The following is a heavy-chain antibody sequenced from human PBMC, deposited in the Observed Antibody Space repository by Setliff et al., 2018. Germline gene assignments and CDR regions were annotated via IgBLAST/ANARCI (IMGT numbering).Heavy chain of an antibody. D-gene: IGHD3-10*01. CDR1: GGTLRTYA. CDR2: ILPLFGSA. V-gene: IGHV1-69*13. J-gene: IGHJ4*02. Sequence: SVKVSCKASGGTLRTYALNWVRQAPGQGLEWVGGILPLFGSATYARKFQGRVTITADESTSTTYMEVSSLTSEDTAEYFCARGPISGSGTYYGADWGQGTLVTVSS. CDR3: ARGPISGSGTYYGAD.